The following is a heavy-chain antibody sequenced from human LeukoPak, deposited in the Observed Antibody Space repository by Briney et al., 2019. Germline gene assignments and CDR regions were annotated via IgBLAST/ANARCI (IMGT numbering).Heavy chain of an antibody. Sequence: PGGSLRLSCAASGFTFTTYAMTWVRQAPGKGLEWVSAISGGGSSTYYADSVRGRFTISRDNSKNTLYLQMNSLRVEDTAVYYCAKSSVSPSWFDPWGQGTLVTVSS. J-gene: IGHJ5*02. CDR2: ISGGGSST. D-gene: IGHD5/OR15-5a*01. CDR3: AKSSVSPSWFDP. CDR1: GFTFTTYA. V-gene: IGHV3-23*01.